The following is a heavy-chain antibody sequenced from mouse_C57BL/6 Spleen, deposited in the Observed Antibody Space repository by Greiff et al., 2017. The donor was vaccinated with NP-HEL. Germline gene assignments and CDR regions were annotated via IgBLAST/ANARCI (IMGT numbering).Heavy chain of an antibody. CDR1: GYSFTGYF. J-gene: IGHJ1*03. V-gene: IGHV1-20*01. CDR3: ARWEVDWYFDV. Sequence: VQLQQSGPELVKPGDSVKISCKASGYSFTGYFMNWVMQSHGKSLEWIGRINPYNGDTFYNQKFKGKATLTVDKSSSTAHMELRSLTSEDSAVYYWARWEVDWYFDVWGTGTTVTVSS. CDR2: INPYNGDT. D-gene: IGHD4-1*01.